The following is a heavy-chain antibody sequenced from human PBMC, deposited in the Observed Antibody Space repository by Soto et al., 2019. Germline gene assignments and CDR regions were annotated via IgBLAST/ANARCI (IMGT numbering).Heavy chain of an antibody. Sequence: LRLSCAASGFTFSSYAMSWIRQPPGKGLEWIGYIYHSGSTYYNPSLKSRVTISVDRSKNQFSLKLSSVTAADTAVYYCARGVPADPAPYNWNYVYYFDYWGQGTLVTVSS. CDR1: GFTFSSYA. CDR3: ARGVPADPAPYNWNYVYYFDY. V-gene: IGHV4-30-2*01. CDR2: IYHSGST. D-gene: IGHD1-7*01. J-gene: IGHJ4*02.